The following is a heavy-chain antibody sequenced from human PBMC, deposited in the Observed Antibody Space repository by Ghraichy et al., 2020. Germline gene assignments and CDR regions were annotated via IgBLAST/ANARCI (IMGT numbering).Heavy chain of an antibody. V-gene: IGHV4-30-4*01. J-gene: IGHJ4*02. D-gene: IGHD3-22*01. CDR3: ASFTMIVVADPETPDY. Sequence: SETLSLTCTVSGGSISSGDYYWSWIRQPPGKGLEWIGYIYYSGSTYYNPSLKSRVTISVDTSKNQFSLKLSSVTAADTAVYYCASFTMIVVADPETPDYWGQGTLVTVSS. CDR1: GGSISSGDYY. CDR2: IYYSGST.